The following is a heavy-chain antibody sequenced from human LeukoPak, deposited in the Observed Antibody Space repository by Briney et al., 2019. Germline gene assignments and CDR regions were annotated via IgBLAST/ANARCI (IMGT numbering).Heavy chain of an antibody. CDR1: GFTFSSYY. CDR3: ARAATADY. CDR2: ISTSSSYI. D-gene: IGHD5-12*01. V-gene: IGHV3-21*01. Sequence: GGSLRLSCAASGFTFSSYYMSWVRQAPGMGLEWVSSISTSSSYIYYADSVKGRFTISRDNAKNSLYLQMNSLRAEDTAVYYCARAATADYWGQGTLVTVSS. J-gene: IGHJ4*02.